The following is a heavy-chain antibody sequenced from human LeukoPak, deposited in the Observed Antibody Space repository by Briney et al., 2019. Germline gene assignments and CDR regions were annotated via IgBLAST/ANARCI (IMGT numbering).Heavy chain of an antibody. D-gene: IGHD2-2*01. CDR2: INHSGST. CDR1: GGSFSGYY. V-gene: IGHV4-34*01. Sequence: SETLSLTCAVYGGSFSGYYWSWIRQPPGKGLEWIGEINHSGSTNYNPSLKSRVTISVDTSKNQFSLKLSSVTAADTAVYYCARESAVPAAMPGYYYYGMDVWGQGTTVTVSS. CDR3: ARESAVPAAMPGYYYYGMDV. J-gene: IGHJ6*02.